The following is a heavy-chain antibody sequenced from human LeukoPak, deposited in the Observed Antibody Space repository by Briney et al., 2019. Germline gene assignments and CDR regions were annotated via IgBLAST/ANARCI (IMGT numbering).Heavy chain of an antibody. CDR2: INPNSGGT. CDR1: GYTFTGYY. CDR3: ARVATTVTLFDY. J-gene: IGHJ4*02. V-gene: IGHV1-2*02. D-gene: IGHD4-17*01. Sequence: ASAKVSCKASGYTFTGYYMHWVRQAPGQGLEWMGWINPNSGGTNYAQKFQGRVTMTRDTSISTAYMELSRLRSDDTAVYYCARVATTVTLFDYWGQGTLVTVSS.